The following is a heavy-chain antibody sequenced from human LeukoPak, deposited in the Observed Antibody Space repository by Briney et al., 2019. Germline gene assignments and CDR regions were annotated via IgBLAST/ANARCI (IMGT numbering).Heavy chain of an antibody. J-gene: IGHJ4*02. V-gene: IGHV3-23*01. CDR2: ILDSGGSA. D-gene: IGHD1-7*01. CDR1: EFTSSNYA. CDR3: AKEMSVWNYVRFFDY. Sequence: PGGSLRLSCAASEFTSSNYAMTWVRQAPGKGLEWVSGILDSGGSAYYADSVKGRFTISRDNSKNTLYLQMNSLRAEDTAVYYCAKEMSVWNYVRFFDYWGQGTLVTVSS.